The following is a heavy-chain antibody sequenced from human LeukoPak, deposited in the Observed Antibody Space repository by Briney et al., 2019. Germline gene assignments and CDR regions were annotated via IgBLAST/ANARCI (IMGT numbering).Heavy chain of an antibody. J-gene: IGHJ4*02. CDR1: GYTFTGYY. D-gene: IGHD3-22*01. V-gene: IGHV1-2*04. CDR3: ARDLSGSRDDSSGYYLGY. CDR2: INPNSGGT. Sequence: ASVKVSCKASGYTFTGYYMHWVRQAPGQGLEWMGWINPNSGGTNYAQKFQGWVTMTKDTSISTAYMELSRLRSGDTAVYYCARDLSGSRDDSSGYYLGYWGQGTLVTVSS.